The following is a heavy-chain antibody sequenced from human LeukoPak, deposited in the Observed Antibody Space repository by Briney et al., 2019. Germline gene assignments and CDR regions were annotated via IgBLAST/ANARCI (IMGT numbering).Heavy chain of an antibody. D-gene: IGHD2-8*01. CDR3: ARANGAFDY. CDR1: GFTFSSYS. V-gene: IGHV3-48*01. CDR2: ISSSSTI. Sequence: GGSLRLSCAASGFTFSSYSMNWVRQAPGKGLEWVSYISSSSTIYYADSVKGRFTISRDNAKNSLYLQMNSLRAEDTAVYYCARANGAFDYWGQGTLVTVSS. J-gene: IGHJ4*02.